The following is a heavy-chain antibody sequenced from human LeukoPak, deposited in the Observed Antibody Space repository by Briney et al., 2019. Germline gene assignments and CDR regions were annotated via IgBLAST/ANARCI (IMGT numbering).Heavy chain of an antibody. Sequence: SETLSLTCTVSGGSISSYYWSWIRQPPGKGLEWIGEINHSGSTNYNPSLKSRVTISVDTSKNRFSLKLSSVTAADTAVYYCARGLSRLPFDYWGQGTLVTVSS. CDR2: INHSGST. D-gene: IGHD2-15*01. J-gene: IGHJ4*02. V-gene: IGHV4-34*01. CDR3: ARGLSRLPFDY. CDR1: GGSISSYY.